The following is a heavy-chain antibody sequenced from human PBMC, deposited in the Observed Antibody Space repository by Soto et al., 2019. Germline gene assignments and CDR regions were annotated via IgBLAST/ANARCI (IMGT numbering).Heavy chain of an antibody. CDR3: AKCKGVGATPDGANC. J-gene: IGHJ4*02. V-gene: IGHV3-23*01. D-gene: IGHD1-26*01. CDR1: GFTFSSYG. Sequence: EMQVLESGGGLVQPGGSLRLSCAASGFTFSSYGMNWVLQAPGKGLEWVSGIRSDGDTTYNADSVKGRFTVSRDTSKNTVDLQMNSLRAEDTAVYYCAKCKGVGATPDGANCWGQGTLVTASS. CDR2: IRSDGDTT.